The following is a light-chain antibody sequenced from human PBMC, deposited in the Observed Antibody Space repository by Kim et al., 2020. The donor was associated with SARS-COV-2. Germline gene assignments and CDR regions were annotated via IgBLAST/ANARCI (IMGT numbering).Light chain of an antibody. Sequence: QAGLTQPPSVSKGLRQTATLTCTGNNNNVGNQGAAWLQQHQDHPPKLLSYRNNNRPSGISERFSASRSGDTASLTITGLQPEDETDYYCSAWDSSLNAWVFGGGTQLTVL. J-gene: IGLJ3*02. CDR3: SAWDSSLNAWV. CDR2: RNN. V-gene: IGLV10-54*04. CDR1: NNNVGNQG.